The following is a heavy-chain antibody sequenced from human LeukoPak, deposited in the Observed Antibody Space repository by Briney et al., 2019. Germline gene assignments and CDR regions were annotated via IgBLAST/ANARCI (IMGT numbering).Heavy chain of an antibody. D-gene: IGHD3-16*02. CDR2: IIPILGIA. J-gene: IGHJ4*02. CDR3: ARDSLREGADY. CDR1: GGTFSSYA. V-gene: IGHV1-69*04. Sequence: SVKVSCKASGGTFSSYAISWVRQAPGQGLEWMGRIIPILGIANYAQKLQGRVTMTTDTSTSTAYMELRSLRSDDTAVYYCARDSLREGADYWGQGTLVTVSS.